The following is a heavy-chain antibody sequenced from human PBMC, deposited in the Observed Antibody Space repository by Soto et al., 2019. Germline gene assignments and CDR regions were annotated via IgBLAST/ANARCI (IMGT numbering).Heavy chain of an antibody. V-gene: IGHV3-33*01. CDR2: IWYDGSNK. CDR3: ARDRLGYCSGGSCYYNAFDI. J-gene: IGHJ3*02. CDR1: GFTFSSYG. D-gene: IGHD2-15*01. Sequence: PGGSLRLSCAASGFTFSSYGMHWVRQAPGKGLERVAVIWYDGSNKYYADSVKGRFTISRDNSKNTLYLQMNSLRAEDTAVYYCARDRLGYCSGGSCYYNAFDIWGQGTMVTVSS.